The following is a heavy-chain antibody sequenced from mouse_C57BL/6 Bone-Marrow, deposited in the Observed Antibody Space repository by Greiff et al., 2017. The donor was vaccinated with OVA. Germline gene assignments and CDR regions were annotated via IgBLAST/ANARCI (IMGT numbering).Heavy chain of an antibody. CDR2: ISYSGST. V-gene: IGHV3-8*01. D-gene: IGHD1-1*01. CDR3: ARIPYYGSSRYFDV. J-gene: IGHJ1*03. CDR1: GYSITSDY. Sequence: DVKLQESGPGLAKPSQTLSLTCSVTGYSITSDYWNWIRKFPGNKLEYMGYISYSGSTYYNPSLKSRISITRDTSTNQYYLQLNSVTTEDTATYYCARIPYYGSSRYFDVWGTGTTVTVSA.